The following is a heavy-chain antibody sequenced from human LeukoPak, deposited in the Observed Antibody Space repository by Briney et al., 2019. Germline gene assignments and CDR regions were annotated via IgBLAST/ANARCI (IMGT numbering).Heavy chain of an antibody. Sequence: PGGSLRLSCAASGFTFSSYSMNWVHQAPGKGLEWVSSISSSSSYIYYADSVKGRFTISRDNAKNSLYLQMNSLRAEDAAVYYCATVHPSDSIISVMESLFGFFDYWGQGTLVTVSS. CDR3: ATVHPSDSIISVMESLFGFFDY. CDR2: ISSSSSYI. J-gene: IGHJ4*02. V-gene: IGHV3-21*01. D-gene: IGHD3-3*01. CDR1: GFTFSSYS.